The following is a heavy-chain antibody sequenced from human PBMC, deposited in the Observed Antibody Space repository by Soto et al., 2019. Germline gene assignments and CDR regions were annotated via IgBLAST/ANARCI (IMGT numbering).Heavy chain of an antibody. V-gene: IGHV4-4*02. CDR2: IYRTGST. Sequence: QVQLQESGPGLVKPSGTLSLTCAVSGGSFTSNNWWTWVRQPPGQGLEWIGEIYRTGSTNYNPSLKSRGTISLDKSENHFSLKVTSLTAADTAVYYCASRDPGTSVDYWGQGTLVTVSS. CDR1: GGSFTSNNW. CDR3: ASRDPGTSVDY. J-gene: IGHJ4*02. D-gene: IGHD1-7*01.